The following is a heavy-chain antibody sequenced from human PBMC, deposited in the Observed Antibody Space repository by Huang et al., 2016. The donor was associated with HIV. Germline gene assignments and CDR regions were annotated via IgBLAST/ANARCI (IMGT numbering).Heavy chain of an antibody. CDR1: GFTFSYYS. V-gene: IGHV3-21*01. CDR3: ARDDGAVFNFDY. CDR2: ISSSSSDI. D-gene: IGHD3-16*01. J-gene: IGHJ4*02. Sequence: EVQLVESGGSLVKPGGSLRLSCAASGFTFSYYSMNWVRQAPGKWLEWVAYISSSSSDIYYADSVKGRCNISRDNAKNSLYLQMNSLRAEDTAVYYCARDDGAVFNFDYWGQGTLVTVSS.